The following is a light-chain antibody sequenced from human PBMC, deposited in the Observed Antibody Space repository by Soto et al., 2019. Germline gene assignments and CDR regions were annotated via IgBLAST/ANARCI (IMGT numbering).Light chain of an antibody. V-gene: IGKV1-12*01. CDR1: QGISSW. Sequence: DIQMTQATSPVSASVGDRVTITCRATQGISSWLAWYQQKPGKAPKLLIYAASSLQSGVPSRFSGSGSGTDFTLTSNNLQPEDFANYYCQKANSFPRTFGPGTKVDIK. J-gene: IGKJ3*01. CDR3: QKANSFPRT. CDR2: AAS.